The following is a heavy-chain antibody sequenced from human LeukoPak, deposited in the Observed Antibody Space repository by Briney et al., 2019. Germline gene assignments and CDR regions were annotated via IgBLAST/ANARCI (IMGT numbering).Heavy chain of an antibody. Sequence: KASETLSLTCTVSGGSISSHFWSWIRQPPGKGLEWIGYIHYTGSTNYNPSLKSRVTISVDTSKSQFSLKLSSVTAADTAVYYCARDGYSGSSLFDYWGQGTLVTVSS. J-gene: IGHJ4*02. D-gene: IGHD1-26*01. CDR3: ARDGYSGSSLFDY. V-gene: IGHV4-59*11. CDR2: IHYTGST. CDR1: GGSISSHF.